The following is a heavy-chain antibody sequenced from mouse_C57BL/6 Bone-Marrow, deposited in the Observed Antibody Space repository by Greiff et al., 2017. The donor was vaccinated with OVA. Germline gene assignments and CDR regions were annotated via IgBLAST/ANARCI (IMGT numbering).Heavy chain of an antibody. J-gene: IGHJ4*01. V-gene: IGHV1-72*01. CDR3: ARGEGSSDWYAMDY. CDR2: IDPNSGGT. D-gene: IGHD1-1*01. Sequence: VQLQQPGAELVKPGASVKLSCKASGYTFTSYWMHWVKQRPGRGLEWIGRIDPNSGGTKYNEKFKSKATLPVDKPSSTAYMQHSRLPSEDSAVYYGARGEGSSDWYAMDYWGQGTSVTVSA. CDR1: GYTFTSYW.